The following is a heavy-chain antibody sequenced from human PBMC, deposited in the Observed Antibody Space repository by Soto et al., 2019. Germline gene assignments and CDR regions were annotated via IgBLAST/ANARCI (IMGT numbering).Heavy chain of an antibody. Sequence: GGSLRLSCAASGFTFSSYAMYWVRQAPGKGLEWVSTISNSGDTYYADSVKGRFTISRDNSKNTLYLQMNSLGAEDTAVYFCAGSTSDSQYWGLGTLVTVSS. CDR3: AGSTSDSQY. CDR2: ISNSGDT. J-gene: IGHJ4*02. V-gene: IGHV3-23*01. D-gene: IGHD2-2*01. CDR1: GFTFSSYA.